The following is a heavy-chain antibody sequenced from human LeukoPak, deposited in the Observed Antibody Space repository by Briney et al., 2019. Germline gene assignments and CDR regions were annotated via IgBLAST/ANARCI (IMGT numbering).Heavy chain of an antibody. D-gene: IGHD2-15*01. J-gene: IGHJ5*02. Sequence: GGSLRLSCTASGFTFSSYSMNWVRQAPGKGLEWVSSISTSSSYIYYADSVKGRFTISRDNARNSLYLQMNTLRAEDTAVYSCARVADGVSSNSRGWFDPWGQGTLVTVSS. V-gene: IGHV3-21*01. CDR1: GFTFSSYS. CDR2: ISTSSSYI. CDR3: ARVADGVSSNSRGWFDP.